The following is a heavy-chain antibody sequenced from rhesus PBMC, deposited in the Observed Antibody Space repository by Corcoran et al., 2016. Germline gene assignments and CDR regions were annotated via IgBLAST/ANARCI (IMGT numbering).Heavy chain of an antibody. V-gene: IGHV3-59*01. D-gene: IGHD3-3*01. J-gene: IGHJ3*01. CDR1: GFTFSDYY. Sequence: EVQLVEFGGGLAKPGGSLRLSCAASGFTFSDYYMHWVRQASGKGLEWVSRIINDGGRTWDADSVKCRFTFARDNAKKTLYLQMNSLRSEDTAVYDCARERLGAFDFWGQGLRVTVSS. CDR2: IINDGGRT. CDR3: ARERLGAFDF.